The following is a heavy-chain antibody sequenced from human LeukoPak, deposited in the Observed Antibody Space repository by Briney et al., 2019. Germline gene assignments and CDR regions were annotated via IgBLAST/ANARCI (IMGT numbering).Heavy chain of an antibody. CDR3: ARVGQQLANWFDP. V-gene: IGHV1-2*02. J-gene: IGHJ5*02. D-gene: IGHD6-13*01. CDR2: INPNSGGT. CDR1: GYTFTGYY. Sequence: ASVKVSCKASGYTFTGYYMHWVRQAPGQGLEWVGWINPNSGGTNYAQKFQGRVTMTRDTSISTAYMELSRLRSDDTAVYYCARVGQQLANWFDPWGQGTLVTVSS.